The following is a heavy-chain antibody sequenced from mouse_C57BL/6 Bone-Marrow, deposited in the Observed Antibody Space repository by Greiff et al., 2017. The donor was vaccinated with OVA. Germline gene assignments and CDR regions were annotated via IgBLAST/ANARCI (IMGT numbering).Heavy chain of an antibody. V-gene: IGHV5-6*01. J-gene: IGHJ3*01. CDR1: GFTFSSYG. CDR3: ARMDYGISWFAY. CDR2: ISSGGSYT. Sequence: EVMLVESGGDLVKPGGSLKLSCAASGFTFSSYGMSWVRQTPDKRLEWVATISSGGSYTYYPDSVKGRFTISRDNAKNTLYLQMSSLKSEDTAMYYCARMDYGISWFAYWGQGTLVTVSA. D-gene: IGHD1-1*01.